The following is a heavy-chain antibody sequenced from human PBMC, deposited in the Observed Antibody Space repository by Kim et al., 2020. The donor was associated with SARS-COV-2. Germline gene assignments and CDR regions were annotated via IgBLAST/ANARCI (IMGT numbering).Heavy chain of an antibody. CDR3: ARDKDSYYDSSGPIDY. V-gene: IGHV3-30*04. D-gene: IGHD3-22*01. J-gene: IGHJ4*01. CDR2: ISYDGSNK. Sequence: GGSLRLSCAASGFTFSSYAMHWVRQAPGKGLEWVAVISYDGSNKYYADSVKGRFTISRDNSKNTLYLQMNSLRAEDTAVYYCARDKDSYYDSSGPIDYWG. CDR1: GFTFSSYA.